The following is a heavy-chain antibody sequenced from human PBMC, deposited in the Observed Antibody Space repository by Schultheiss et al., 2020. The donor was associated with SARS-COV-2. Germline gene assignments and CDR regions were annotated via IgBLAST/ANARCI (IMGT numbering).Heavy chain of an antibody. CDR1: GGSVSSGSYY. CDR3: ARAGYSSGWPDY. Sequence: SQTLSLTCTVSGGSVSSGSYYWSWIRQPPGKGLEWIGYIYYSGSTYYNPSLKSRVTISVDTSKNQFSLKLSSVTAADTAVYYCARAGYSSGWPDYWGQGTLVTVSS. V-gene: IGHV4-61*01. D-gene: IGHD6-19*01. CDR2: IYYSGST. J-gene: IGHJ4*02.